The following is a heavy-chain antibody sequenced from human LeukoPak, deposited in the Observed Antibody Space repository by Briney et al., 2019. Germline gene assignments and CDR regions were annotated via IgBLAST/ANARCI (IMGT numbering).Heavy chain of an antibody. J-gene: IGHJ4*02. V-gene: IGHV4-4*07. Sequence: SETLSLTCTVSGGSISSYYWSWIRQPAGKGLEWIGRIYTSGSTNYNPSLKSRVTMSVGTSKNQFSLKLSSVTAADTAVYYCARLPKLHSSGYYFDYWGQGTLVTVSA. CDR1: GGSISSYY. CDR2: IYTSGST. CDR3: ARLPKLHSSGYYFDY. D-gene: IGHD3-22*01.